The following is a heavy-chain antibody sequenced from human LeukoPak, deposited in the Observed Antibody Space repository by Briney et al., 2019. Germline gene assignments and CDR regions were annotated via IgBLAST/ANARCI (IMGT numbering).Heavy chain of an antibody. CDR1: GGTFSSYA. CDR3: AREGNYYDSSGYQYYFDY. CDR2: IIPIFGTA. D-gene: IGHD3-22*01. J-gene: IGHJ4*02. V-gene: IGHV1-69*13. Sequence: SVKVSCKASGGTFSSYAISWVRQAPGQGLERMGGIIPIFGTANYAQKFQGRVTITADESTSTAYMELSSLRSEDTAVYYCAREGNYYDSSGYQYYFDYWGQGTLVTVSS.